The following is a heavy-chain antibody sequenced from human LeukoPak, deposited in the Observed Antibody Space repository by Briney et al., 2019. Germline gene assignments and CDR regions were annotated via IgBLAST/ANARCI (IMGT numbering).Heavy chain of an antibody. D-gene: IGHD3-22*01. Sequence: PSETLSLTCTVSGGSISSYYWSWIRQPAGKGLEWIGRIYTSGSTNYNPSLKSRVTMSIDTSKNQFSLRLSSVTAADTALYYCARVGDTSGYFYYFDYWGQGTLVTVSS. V-gene: IGHV4-4*07. CDR1: GGSISSYY. CDR3: ARVGDTSGYFYYFDY. J-gene: IGHJ4*02. CDR2: IYTSGST.